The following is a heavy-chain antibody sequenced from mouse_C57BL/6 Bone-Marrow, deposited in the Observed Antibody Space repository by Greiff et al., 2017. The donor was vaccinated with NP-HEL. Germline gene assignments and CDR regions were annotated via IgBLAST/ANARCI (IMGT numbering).Heavy chain of an antibody. J-gene: IGHJ1*03. CDR3: ARWGYYYGSSYDWYFDV. CDR2: IYPRSGNT. D-gene: IGHD1-1*01. Sequence: VQLQQSGAELARPGASVKLSCKASGYTFTSYGISWVKQRTGQGLEWIGEIYPRSGNTYYNEKFKGKATRTAEKSSSTAYMELRSLTSEDSAVYFCARWGYYYGSSYDWYFDVWGTGTTVTVSS. V-gene: IGHV1-81*01. CDR1: GYTFTSYG.